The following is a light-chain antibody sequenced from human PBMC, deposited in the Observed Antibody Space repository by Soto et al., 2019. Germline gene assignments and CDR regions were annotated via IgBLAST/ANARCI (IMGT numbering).Light chain of an antibody. Sequence: QSVLTQPASVSGSPGQSITISCTGTSSDVGSYNLVSWYQQHPGKAPKLMTYEVSKRPSGVSNRFSGSKSGNTASLTISWLQAEDEADYYCCSYAGSSTYVFGTGTKVTVL. J-gene: IGLJ1*01. CDR1: SSDVGSYNL. CDR2: EVS. V-gene: IGLV2-23*02. CDR3: CSYAGSSTYV.